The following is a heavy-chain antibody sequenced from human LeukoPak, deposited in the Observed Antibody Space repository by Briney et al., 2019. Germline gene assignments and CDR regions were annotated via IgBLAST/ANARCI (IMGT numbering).Heavy chain of an antibody. D-gene: IGHD4-17*01. CDR1: GFTFTDHP. J-gene: IGHJ4*02. CDR3: ASPLGDSVFY. Sequence: GGSLRLSCVASGFTFTDHPMNWVRQAPGKGLEWISYIGGDGIAFYADSVKGRFTASKDDARKSMYLQMNSLRVEDTAVYYCASPLGDSVFYWGQGTLVTVSS. V-gene: IGHV3-69-1*02. CDR2: IGGDGIA.